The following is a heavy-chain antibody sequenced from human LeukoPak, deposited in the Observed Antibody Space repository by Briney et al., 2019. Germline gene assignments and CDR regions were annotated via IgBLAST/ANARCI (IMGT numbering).Heavy chain of an antibody. CDR3: ARDLYYYDSSGNFDY. V-gene: IGHV3-66*01. J-gene: IGHJ4*02. Sequence: PGGPLRLSCAASGFTVSSNYMRWVRQAPGKGLEWVSVIYSGGSTYYADSVKGRFTISRDNSKNTLYLQMNSLRAEDTAVYYCARDLYYYDSSGNFDYWGQGTLVTVSS. D-gene: IGHD3-22*01. CDR1: GFTVSSNY. CDR2: IYSGGST.